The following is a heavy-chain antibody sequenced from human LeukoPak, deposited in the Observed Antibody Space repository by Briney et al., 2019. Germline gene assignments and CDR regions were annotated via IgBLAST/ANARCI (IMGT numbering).Heavy chain of an antibody. J-gene: IGHJ3*02. CDR3: AKDEGGALEAPYPAFDI. CDR1: GFTFSSYA. CDR2: ISGGGST. Sequence: PGGSLRLSCAASGFTFSSYAMYWVRQAPGKGLQLVSGISGGGSTYYADSVKGRFTISRDNSKNTLYLQMNSLRAEDTAIYYCAKDEGGALEAPYPAFDIWGQGTMVTVSS. V-gene: IGHV3-23*01. D-gene: IGHD1-26*01.